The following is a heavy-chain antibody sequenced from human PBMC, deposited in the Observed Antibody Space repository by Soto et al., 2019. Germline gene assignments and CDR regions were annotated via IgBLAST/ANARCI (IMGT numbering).Heavy chain of an antibody. J-gene: IGHJ4*02. Sequence: QVQLVQSGAEVKKPGSSVKVSCKASGGTFSSYAISWVRQAPGQGLEWMGGIIPIFGTANDAQKFQGRVTITADESTSTAYMELSSLRSEDTAVYYCAREGYYDSSGYYGDLDYWGQGTLVTVSS. CDR3: AREGYYDSSGYYGDLDY. V-gene: IGHV1-69*01. CDR1: GGTFSSYA. D-gene: IGHD3-22*01. CDR2: IIPIFGTA.